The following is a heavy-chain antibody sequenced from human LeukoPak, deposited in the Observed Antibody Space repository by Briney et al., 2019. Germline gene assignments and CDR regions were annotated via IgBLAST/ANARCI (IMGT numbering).Heavy chain of an antibody. CDR3: ARDGDSSSSSTYFDA. Sequence: ASVTVSCKASGNTFSNYYMHWVRQAPGQGLEWMGIINPRGSTTTYAQKFQGRVTMTRDMSTSTVYMELSSLRSEDTAVYYCARDGDSSSSSTYFDAWGQGTLVIVSS. CDR1: GNTFSNYY. D-gene: IGHD6-6*01. V-gene: IGHV1-46*01. J-gene: IGHJ4*02. CDR2: INPRGSTT.